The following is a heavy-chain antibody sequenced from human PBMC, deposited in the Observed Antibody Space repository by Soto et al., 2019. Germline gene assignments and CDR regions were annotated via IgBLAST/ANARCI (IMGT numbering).Heavy chain of an antibody. V-gene: IGHV3-23*01. J-gene: IGHJ4*02. Sequence: PGGSLRLSCAASGFPFSSYDMGWVRQAPGKGLEWVSSISGSGGTSNYADSVKGRFTISRDSSKNTLYLQMNSLRAEDTAVYYCAKGRYCPNDVCYFDYWGQGTLVTVSS. CDR2: ISGSGGTS. D-gene: IGHD2-8*01. CDR1: GFPFSSYD. CDR3: AKGRYCPNDVCYFDY.